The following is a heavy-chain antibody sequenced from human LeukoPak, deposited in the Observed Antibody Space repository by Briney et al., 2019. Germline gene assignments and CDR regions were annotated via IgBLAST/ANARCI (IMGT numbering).Heavy chain of an antibody. J-gene: IGHJ4*02. CDR1: GFTFSSYS. Sequence: GGSLRLSCAASGFTFSSYSMNWVRQAPGKGLEWVSSISSSSSYIYYADSVKGRFTISRDNAKNSLYLQMNSLRAEGTAVYYCARVVGYYGSPLDYWGQGTLVTVSS. CDR3: ARVVGYYGSPLDY. V-gene: IGHV3-21*01. CDR2: ISSSSSYI. D-gene: IGHD3-10*01.